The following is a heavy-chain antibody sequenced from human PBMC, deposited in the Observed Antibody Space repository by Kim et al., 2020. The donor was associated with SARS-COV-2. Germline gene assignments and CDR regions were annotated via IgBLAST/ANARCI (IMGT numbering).Heavy chain of an antibody. Sequence: DSVKGRFAISRDNSKNTVYLQMNILRVEDTAVYYCARWSTPSYSYGMDVWGRGTTVTVSS. V-gene: IGHV3-23*01. J-gene: IGHJ6*02. D-gene: IGHD2-15*01. CDR3: ARWSTPSYSYGMDV.